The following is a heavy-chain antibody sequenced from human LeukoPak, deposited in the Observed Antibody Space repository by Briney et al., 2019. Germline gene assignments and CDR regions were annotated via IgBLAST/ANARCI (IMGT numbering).Heavy chain of an antibody. D-gene: IGHD3-3*01. CDR3: ARAPAFDFWSGYHRGPNWFDP. V-gene: IGHV4-34*01. J-gene: IGHJ5*02. Sequence: PSETLSLTCAVYGGSFSGHYWSWIRQPPGKGLEWIGEINHSGSTNYNPSLKSRVTISVDTSKNQFSLKLSSVTAADTAVYYCARAPAFDFWSGYHRGPNWFDPWGQGTLVTVSS. CDR1: GGSFSGHY. CDR2: INHSGST.